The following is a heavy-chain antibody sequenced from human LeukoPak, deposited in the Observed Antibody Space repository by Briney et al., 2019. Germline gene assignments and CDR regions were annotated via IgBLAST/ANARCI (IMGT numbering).Heavy chain of an antibody. D-gene: IGHD6-13*01. CDR3: AKGGSSRYGTAFDI. CDR2: ISWNSGSI. V-gene: IGHV3-9*01. CDR1: GFTFDDYA. J-gene: IGHJ3*02. Sequence: GGSLRLSCAASGFTFDDYAMHWVRQAPGKGLEWVSGISWNSGSIGYADSVKGRFTISRDNAKNSLYLQMNSLRVEDTALHYCAKGGSSRYGTAFDIWGQGTMVTVSS.